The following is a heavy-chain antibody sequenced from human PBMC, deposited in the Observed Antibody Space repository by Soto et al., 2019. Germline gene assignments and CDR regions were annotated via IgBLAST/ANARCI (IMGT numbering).Heavy chain of an antibody. V-gene: IGHV4-31*03. CDR2: IYYSGST. CDR1: GGSISSGGYY. CDR3: AREGRWFGELLVSRAFDI. J-gene: IGHJ3*02. Sequence: QVQLQESGPGLVKPSQTLSLTCTVSGGSISSGGYYWSWIRQHPGKGLEWIGYIYYSGSTYYNPSLKSRVTISVDTSKNQFSLKLSSVTAADTAVYYCAREGRWFGELLVSRAFDIWGQGTMVTVSS. D-gene: IGHD3-10*01.